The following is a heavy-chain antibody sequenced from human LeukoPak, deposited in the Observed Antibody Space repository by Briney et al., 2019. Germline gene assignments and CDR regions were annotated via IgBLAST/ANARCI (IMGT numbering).Heavy chain of an antibody. J-gene: IGHJ3*02. CDR2: ISGGGDAT. D-gene: IGHD2-2*01. V-gene: IGHV3-23*01. CDR3: TRDQRKYCSRTTCFVFDI. CDR1: TFIFSDYA. Sequence: GGSLRLSCAASTFIFSDYAMTWVRQAPGKGLEWVSTISGGGDATYYAHSVKGRFAVSRGNSKKTLYLQLNSLRAEDTAVYYCTRDQRKYCSRTTCFVFDIWGQGTVVSVSS.